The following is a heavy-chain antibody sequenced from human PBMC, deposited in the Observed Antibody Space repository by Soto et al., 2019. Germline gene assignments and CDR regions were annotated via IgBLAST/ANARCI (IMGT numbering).Heavy chain of an antibody. Sequence: GGSLRLSCAASGFTFSSYWMHWVRQAPGKGLVWVSRINPDGSSTSYADSVKGRFTISRDNAKNTLYLQMISLRAEDTAVYYCKRDPPGSGIDYWGQGTLVTVSS. J-gene: IGHJ4*02. D-gene: IGHD6-19*01. CDR3: KRDPPGSGIDY. V-gene: IGHV3-74*01. CDR1: GFTFSSYW. CDR2: INPDGSST.